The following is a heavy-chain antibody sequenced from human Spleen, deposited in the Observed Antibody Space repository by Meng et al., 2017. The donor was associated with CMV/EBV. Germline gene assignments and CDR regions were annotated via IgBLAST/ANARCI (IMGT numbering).Heavy chain of an antibody. CDR3: ARDSDDYDFWSAYYTDAFDF. J-gene: IGHJ3*01. CDR1: GSTFGSHS. V-gene: IGHV3-21*01. CDR2: ITGDSTYK. Sequence: GGSLRLSCAASGSTFGSHSMNWVRQAPGKGLEWVSSITGDSTYKHYADSLKGRFTISRDNAKNSLYLQMNSLRAEDTAVYYCARDSDDYDFWSAYYTDAFDFWGQGTMVTVSS. D-gene: IGHD3-3*01.